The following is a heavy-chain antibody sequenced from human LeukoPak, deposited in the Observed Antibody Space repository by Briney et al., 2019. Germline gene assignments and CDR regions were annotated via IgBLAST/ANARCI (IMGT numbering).Heavy chain of an antibody. CDR1: RGSISSGSYY. J-gene: IGHJ6*03. CDR2: IYTSGST. CDR3: ARDRYYYMDV. V-gene: IGHV4-61*02. Sequence: PSETLSLTCTVSRGSISSGSYYWSWIRQPAGKGLEWIGRIYTSGSTNYNPSLKSRVTISVDTSKNQFSLKLSSVTAADTAVYYCARDRYYYMDVWGKGTTVTVSS.